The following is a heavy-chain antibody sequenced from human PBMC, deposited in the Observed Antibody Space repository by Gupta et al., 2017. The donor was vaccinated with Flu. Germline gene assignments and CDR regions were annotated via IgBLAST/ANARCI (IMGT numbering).Heavy chain of an antibody. Sequence: EVQLLESGGGLVQPGGSLRLSCAASGFTFSSYAMSWVRQAPGKGLEWVSAISGSGGSTYYADSVKGRFTISRDNSKNTLYLQMNSLRAEDTAVYYCAKGNGVDMLYYYYGMDVWGQGTTVTVSS. CDR3: AKGNGVDMLYYYYGMDV. D-gene: IGHD3-3*01. CDR2: ISGSGGST. V-gene: IGHV3-23*01. J-gene: IGHJ6*02. CDR1: GFTFSSYA.